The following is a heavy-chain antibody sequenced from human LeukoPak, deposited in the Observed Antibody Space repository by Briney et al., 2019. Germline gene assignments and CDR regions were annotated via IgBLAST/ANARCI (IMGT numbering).Heavy chain of an antibody. V-gene: IGHV3-23*01. J-gene: IGHJ4*02. CDR3: AKGSSSWWYYFDY. CDR1: GFTFSSYA. D-gene: IGHD6-13*01. CDR2: ISGSGGST. Sequence: GGSLRLSCAASGFTFSSYAMSWVRQAPGKGLEWVSAISGSGGSTYYADSVKGRFTISRDNSKNTLYLQMNSLRAEGTAVYYCAKGSSSWWYYFDYWGQGTLVTVSS.